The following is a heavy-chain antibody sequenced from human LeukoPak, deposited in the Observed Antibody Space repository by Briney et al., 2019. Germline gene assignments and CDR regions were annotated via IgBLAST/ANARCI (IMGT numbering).Heavy chain of an antibody. Sequence: PSETLSLTCTVSGGSISSSSYYWGWIRQPPGKGLEWIGSIYYSGSTYYNPSLKSRVTISVDTSKNQFSLKLSSVTAADTAVYYCAGKETVYTGPYYMDVWGKGTTVTISS. CDR1: GGSISSSSYY. J-gene: IGHJ6*03. V-gene: IGHV4-39*01. CDR2: IYYSGST. D-gene: IGHD2-2*02. CDR3: AGKETVYTGPYYMDV.